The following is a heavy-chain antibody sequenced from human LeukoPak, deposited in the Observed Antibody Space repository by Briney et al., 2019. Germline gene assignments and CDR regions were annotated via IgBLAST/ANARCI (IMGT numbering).Heavy chain of an antibody. Sequence: GASVKVSCKASGYTFTSYEINWVRQATGQGLEWMGWMNPNSGNTGYAQRFQGRVTITRNTSISTAYMELSSLRSEDTAVYYCASSFGEFLRGDYWGQGTLVTVSS. CDR1: GYTFTSYE. V-gene: IGHV1-8*03. D-gene: IGHD3-10*01. J-gene: IGHJ4*02. CDR2: MNPNSGNT. CDR3: ASSFGEFLRGDY.